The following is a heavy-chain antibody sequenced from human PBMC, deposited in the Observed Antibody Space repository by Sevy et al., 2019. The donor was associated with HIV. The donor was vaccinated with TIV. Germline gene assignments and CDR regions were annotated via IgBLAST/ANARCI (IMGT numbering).Heavy chain of an antibody. Sequence: GGYLRLSCAASGFTFDDYAMHWVRQAPGKGLEWVSGISWNSGSIGYADSVKGRFTISRDNAKNSLYLQMNSLRAEDTALYYCAKAAAFKGFSFDYWGQGTLVTVSS. CDR3: AKAAAFKGFSFDY. J-gene: IGHJ4*02. CDR1: GFTFDDYA. CDR2: ISWNSGSI. V-gene: IGHV3-9*01. D-gene: IGHD6-13*01.